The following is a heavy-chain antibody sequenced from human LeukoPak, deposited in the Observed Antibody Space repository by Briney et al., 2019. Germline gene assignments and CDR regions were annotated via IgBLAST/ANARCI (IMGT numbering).Heavy chain of an antibody. CDR3: ASVAATDAFDI. CDR2: ISYDGSNK. J-gene: IGHJ3*02. Sequence: GGSLRLSCAASGFTSSSYAMHWVHQGPGKGLEWVAVISYDGSNKYYADSVKGRFTISRDNSKNTLYLQMNSLRAEDTAVYYCASVAATDAFDIWGQGTMVTVSS. D-gene: IGHD2-15*01. V-gene: IGHV3-30*04. CDR1: GFTSSSYA.